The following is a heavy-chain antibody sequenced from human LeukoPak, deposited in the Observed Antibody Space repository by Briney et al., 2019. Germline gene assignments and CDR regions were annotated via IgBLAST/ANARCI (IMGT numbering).Heavy chain of an antibody. J-gene: IGHJ3*01. CDR2: IWDDGSRK. V-gene: IGHV3-33*06. Sequence: PGRSLRLSCVGSGFTFSNYVMHWVRQAPGKGLEWVALIWDDGSRKYYGDSVQGRFTITRDNSKSTMSLEMNSLRDEDTAVYYCAKEVAKGAGAYDVWSQGTIITVSS. CDR3: AKEVAKGAGAYDV. CDR1: GFTFSNYV.